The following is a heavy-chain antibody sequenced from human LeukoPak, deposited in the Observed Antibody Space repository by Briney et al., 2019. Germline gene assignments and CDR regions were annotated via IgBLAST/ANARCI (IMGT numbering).Heavy chain of an antibody. CDR1: GGSFSGYY. CDR2: LNHSGST. V-gene: IGHV4-34*01. Sequence: SETLPLTCAVYGGSFSGYYWSWIRQPPGKGLEWVGELNHSGSTNYNPSLKSRVTISVDTSKNQFSLKLSSVTAADTAVYYCARGLLRYYFPPNWFDPWGPGTLVTVSS. CDR3: ARGLLRYYFPPNWFDP. D-gene: IGHD3-9*01. J-gene: IGHJ5*02.